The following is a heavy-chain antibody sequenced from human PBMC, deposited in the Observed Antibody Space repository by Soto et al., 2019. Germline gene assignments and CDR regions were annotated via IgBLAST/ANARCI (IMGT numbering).Heavy chain of an antibody. D-gene: IGHD2-8*02. CDR3: ARDKITGLFDY. J-gene: IGHJ4*02. CDR2: INHSGST. V-gene: IGHV4-34*01. Sequence: SETLSLTCAVYGGSSSGYSWTWLRQPPGTGLEWIGEINHSGSTNYNPSLKSRVTISVDTSKNQFSLKLTSVTAADTAVYYCARDKITGLFDYWGKGTLVTVSS. CDR1: GGSSSGYS.